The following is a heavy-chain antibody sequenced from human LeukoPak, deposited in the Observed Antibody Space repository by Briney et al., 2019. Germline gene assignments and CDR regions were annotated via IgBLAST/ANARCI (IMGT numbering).Heavy chain of an antibody. V-gene: IGHV4-59*08. J-gene: IGHJ3*02. D-gene: IGHD4-17*01. CDR3: ASSRLRSALDI. CDR2: SYYSGTS. Sequence: SETLSLTCTVSGGSISSYYWSWVRQPPGKGLEWIGYSYYSGTSKYNASLKSRVTISVDTSKNQFSLKLNSVTAADTAVYYCASSRLRSALDIWGQGTMVTVSS. CDR1: GGSISSYY.